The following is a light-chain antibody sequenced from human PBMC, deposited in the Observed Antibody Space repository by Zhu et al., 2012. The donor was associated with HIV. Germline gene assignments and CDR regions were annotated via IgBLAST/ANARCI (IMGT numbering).Light chain of an antibody. V-gene: IGKV1-5*03. Sequence: DIQMTQSPSTLSASVGGTVTITCRASQSIPNWVAWYQQRPGEAPKLLIYKASRLQSGVPSRFSGSGSGTEYTLTITSLQPEDFATYYCQQYNSYSPWAFGQGTKVEIK. CDR2: KAS. CDR1: QSIPNW. J-gene: IGKJ1*01. CDR3: QQYNSYSPWA.